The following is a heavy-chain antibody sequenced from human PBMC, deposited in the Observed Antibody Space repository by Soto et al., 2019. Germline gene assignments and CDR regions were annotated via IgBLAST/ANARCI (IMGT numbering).Heavy chain of an antibody. Sequence: PSETLSLTXTISGGSISVYYWSWIRQSPGQGLEWIGYIYDSGSPYYNPSLKTRVTISAGTSKNQISLKLTSATAADTAVYFCARGVGSSPPRYWGRGTLVTVSS. CDR2: IYDSGSP. V-gene: IGHV4-59*01. D-gene: IGHD3-9*01. CDR3: ARGVGSSPPRY. J-gene: IGHJ4*02. CDR1: GGSISVYY.